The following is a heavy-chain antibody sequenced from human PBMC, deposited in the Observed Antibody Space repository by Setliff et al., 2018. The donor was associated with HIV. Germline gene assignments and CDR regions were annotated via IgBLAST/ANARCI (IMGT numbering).Heavy chain of an antibody. V-gene: IGHV4-59*05. Sequence: SETLSLTCTVSGGSINNYYLGWIRQPPGKGLEWVGSIHYNERTYYNPSLKSRVAISIDTSMNQFSLNLTSVTAADPAVYYCASRVYYYDSNNFLREEGFDPWSQGTLVTVSS. CDR1: GGSINNYY. CDR3: ASRVYYYDSNNFLREEGFDP. CDR2: IHYNERT. D-gene: IGHD3-22*01. J-gene: IGHJ5*02.